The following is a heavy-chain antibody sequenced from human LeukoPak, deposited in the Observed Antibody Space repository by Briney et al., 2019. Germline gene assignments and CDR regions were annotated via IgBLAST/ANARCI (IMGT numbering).Heavy chain of an antibody. D-gene: IGHD6-13*01. CDR2: ISSSSSYI. J-gene: IGHJ4*02. CDR3: AREAAAQDFDY. CDR1: GFTFSSYW. Sequence: GGSLRLSCAASGFTFSSYWMSWVRQAPGKGLEWVSSISSSSSYIYYADSVKGRFTISRDNAKNSLYLQMNSLRAEDTAVYYCAREAAAQDFDYWGQGTLVTVSS. V-gene: IGHV3-21*01.